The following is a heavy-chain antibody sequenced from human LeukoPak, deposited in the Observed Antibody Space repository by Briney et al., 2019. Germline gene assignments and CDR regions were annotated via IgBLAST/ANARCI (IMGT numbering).Heavy chain of an antibody. CDR3: ARQGSGIFDY. J-gene: IGHJ4*02. Sequence: GESLQISCQGSGYNFTSYWIGWVRQLPGKGLEWMGIIYPGDSDTRYSPSFQGQVTISADKSISTAYLQWSRLKASDTATYYCARQGSGIFDYWGQGTLVTVSS. D-gene: IGHD1-26*01. CDR1: GYNFTSYW. CDR2: IYPGDSDT. V-gene: IGHV5-51*01.